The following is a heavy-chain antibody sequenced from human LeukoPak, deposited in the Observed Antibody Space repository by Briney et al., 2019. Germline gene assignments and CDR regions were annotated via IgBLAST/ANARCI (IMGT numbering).Heavy chain of an antibody. CDR2: ISYDGSNK. CDR1: GFTFSSYG. J-gene: IGHJ4*02. Sequence: PGGSLRLSCAASGFTFSSYGMHWVRQAPGKGLEWVAVISYDGSNKYYADSVKGRFTISRDNSKNTLYLQMGSLRAEDMAVYYCARESYSGSFHWFDYWGQGTLVTVSS. V-gene: IGHV3-30*03. CDR3: ARESYSGSFHWFDY. D-gene: IGHD1-26*01.